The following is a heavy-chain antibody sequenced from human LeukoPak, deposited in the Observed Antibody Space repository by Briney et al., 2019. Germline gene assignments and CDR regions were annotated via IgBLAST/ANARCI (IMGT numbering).Heavy chain of an antibody. CDR1: GFTFSTYT. CDR2: MSSTSSYI. V-gene: IGHV3-21*04. J-gene: IGHJ4*02. CDR3: ARSGSYLY. D-gene: IGHD1-26*01. Sequence: GGSLRLSCVASGFTFSTYTMNWVRQAPGKGLEWVSSMSSTSSYIYYADSVKGRFTISRDNAKNSLYLQMNSLRADDTAVYYCARSGSYLYWGQGGLVTVSS.